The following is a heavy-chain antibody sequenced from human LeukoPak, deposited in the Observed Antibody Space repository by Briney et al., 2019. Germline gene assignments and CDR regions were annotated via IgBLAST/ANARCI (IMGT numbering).Heavy chain of an antibody. J-gene: IGHJ6*02. CDR2: VYTSGST. Sequence: SETLSLTCAVYGGSFSGYYWSWIRQPAGKGLEWIGRVYTSGSTNYNPSLKSRVTMSVDTSKNQFSLKLSSVTAADTAVYYCARDILYYYYGMDVWGQGTTVTVSS. D-gene: IGHD2-2*02. V-gene: IGHV4-4*07. CDR1: GGSFSGYY. CDR3: ARDILYYYYGMDV.